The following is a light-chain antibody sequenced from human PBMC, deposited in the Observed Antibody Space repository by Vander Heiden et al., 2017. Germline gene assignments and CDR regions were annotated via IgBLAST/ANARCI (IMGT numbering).Light chain of an antibody. J-gene: IGLJ1*01. CDR3: GSYTSSSTQV. V-gene: IGLV2-14*01. Sequence: QSPLTQPASVSGSPGQSITLSCTGASRHVAGYIYVSWYHQHPGKAPKLMIYEVSNRPSGVSNRFSGSKSGNTASLTICGLQAEDEADYYCGSYTSSSTQVFGTGTKVTVL. CDR1: SRHVAGYIY. CDR2: EVS.